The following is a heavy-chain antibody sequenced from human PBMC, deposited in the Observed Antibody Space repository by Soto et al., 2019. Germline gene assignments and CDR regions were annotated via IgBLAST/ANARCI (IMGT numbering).Heavy chain of an antibody. CDR3: AKNQGVELVPLATVDWFDP. CDR1: GFTFSSYG. Sequence: LRLSCAASGFTFSSYGMHWVRQAPGKGLEWVAFIWHDGGNKFYAESVKGRFTISRDNSKNTLYLQMTSLSAEDTAVYHCAKNQGVELVPLATVDWFDPWGQGSVVTVSS. V-gene: IGHV3-33*06. J-gene: IGHJ5*02. CDR2: IWHDGGNK. D-gene: IGHD1-26*01.